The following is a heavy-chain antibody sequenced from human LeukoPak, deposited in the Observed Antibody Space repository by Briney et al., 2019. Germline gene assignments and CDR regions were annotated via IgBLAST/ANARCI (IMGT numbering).Heavy chain of an antibody. D-gene: IGHD6-13*01. J-gene: IGHJ4*02. Sequence: SETLSLTCTVSGGSISSSSYYWGWIRQPPGKGLEWIGSIYYGGSTYYNPSLKSRVTISVDTSKNQFSLKLSSVTAADTAVYYCARLDVKYSSSWPSLDYWGQGTLVTVSS. CDR1: GGSISSSSYY. V-gene: IGHV4-39*01. CDR2: IYYGGST. CDR3: ARLDVKYSSSWPSLDY.